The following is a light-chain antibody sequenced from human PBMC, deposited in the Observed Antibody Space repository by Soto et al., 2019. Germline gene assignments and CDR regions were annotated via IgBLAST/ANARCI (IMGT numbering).Light chain of an antibody. CDR3: KVRYVCPS. CDR1: QSVSTS. J-gene: IGKJ1*01. Sequence: IVLTQSPATLSLSPGERAALSCRASQSVSTSLAWYQHKPGQAPRLFIYDASKRAPGIPARFSGSGYVTDFTLTISGLEPEDFTVYFSKVRYVCPSFGQWTKMDIK. CDR2: DAS. V-gene: IGKV3-11*01.